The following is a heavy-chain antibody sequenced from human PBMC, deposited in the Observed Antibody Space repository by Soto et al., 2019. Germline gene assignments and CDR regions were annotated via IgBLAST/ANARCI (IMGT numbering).Heavy chain of an antibody. CDR1: GGSISSGGYS. CDR3: AGGIAARPLGY. Sequence: QLQLQESGSGLVKPSQTLSLTCAVSGGSISSGGYSWSWIRQPPGKGLEWIGYIYHSGSTYYNPPLKXRVXISVDRSKNQFSLKLSSVTAADTAVYYCAGGIAARPLGYWGQGTLVTVSS. V-gene: IGHV4-30-2*01. D-gene: IGHD6-6*01. J-gene: IGHJ4*02. CDR2: IYHSGST.